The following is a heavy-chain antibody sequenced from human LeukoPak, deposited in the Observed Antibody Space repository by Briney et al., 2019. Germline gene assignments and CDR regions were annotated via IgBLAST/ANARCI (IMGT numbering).Heavy chain of an antibody. V-gene: IGHV3-53*01. CDR1: GFTVSSNY. D-gene: IGHD3-10*01. CDR3: ARDPHYYGSGSLDY. CDR2: IYSGGGT. J-gene: IGHJ4*02. Sequence: PGGSLRLSCAASGFTVSSNYMSWVRQAPGKGLEWVSIIYSGGGTYYADSVKGRFTISRDNAKNSLYLQMNSLRAEDTAVYYCARDPHYYGSGSLDYWGQGTLVTVSS.